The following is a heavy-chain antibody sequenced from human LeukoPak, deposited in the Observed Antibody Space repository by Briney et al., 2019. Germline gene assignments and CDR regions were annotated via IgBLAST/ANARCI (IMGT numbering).Heavy chain of an antibody. V-gene: IGHV3-30*02. J-gene: IGHJ4*02. CDR2: IRYDGSNK. CDR3: AKDRAARIDY. D-gene: IGHD6-6*01. CDR1: GFTFSSYG. Sequence: PGGSLRLPCAASGFTFSSYGMHWVRQAPGKGLEWVAFIRYDGSNKYYADSVKGRFTISRDNSKNTMYLQMNSLRAEDTAVYYCAKDRAARIDYWGQGTLVTVSS.